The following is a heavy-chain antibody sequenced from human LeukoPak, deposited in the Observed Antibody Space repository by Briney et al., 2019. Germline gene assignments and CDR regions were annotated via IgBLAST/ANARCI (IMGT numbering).Heavy chain of an antibody. CDR1: GFTFSTYS. CDR3: ARDPLGITGTTRGDY. J-gene: IGHJ4*02. V-gene: IGHV3-21*01. D-gene: IGHD1-7*01. CDR2: ISSSTSYI. Sequence: GGSLRLSCAASGFTFSTYSMNWVRQAPGKGLEWVSSISSSTSYIYYADSVKGRFTISRDNAKNSLYLQMNSLRAEDTAVYYCARDPLGITGTTRGDYWGQGTLVTVSS.